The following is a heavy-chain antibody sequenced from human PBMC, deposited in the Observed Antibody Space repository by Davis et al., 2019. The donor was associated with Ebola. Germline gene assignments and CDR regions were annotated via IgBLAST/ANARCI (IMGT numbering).Heavy chain of an antibody. CDR3: VSGDGRGSSYDMDV. D-gene: IGHD5-12*01. CDR1: SYAFGSYG. J-gene: IGHJ6*02. CDR2: ISVYNGNT. V-gene: IGHV1-18*01. Sequence: ASVKVSCKASSYAFGSYGINWVRQAPGQGLEWMGWISVYNGNTNYAQKYQGRVTMTTDTSTSTAYMELRSLRSDDTAVYYCVSGDGRGSSYDMDVWGQGTTVTVSS.